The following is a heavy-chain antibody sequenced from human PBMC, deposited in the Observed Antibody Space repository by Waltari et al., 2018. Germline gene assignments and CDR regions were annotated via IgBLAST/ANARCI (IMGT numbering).Heavy chain of an antibody. J-gene: IGHJ4*02. CDR2: IHPSTGNP. Sequence: QVQLVQPVSELKKPGSSVIISCTASGYTFIPYAINWVRHAPGQGPQWMGWIHPSTGNPTYARDFIGRFVFSLDSSVTTAYLEISDLKTEDTAVYYCARGLRFTESLDSWGRGTLVTVSS. V-gene: IGHV7-4-1*02. CDR3: ARGLRFTESLDS. CDR1: GYTFIPYA. D-gene: IGHD4-4*01.